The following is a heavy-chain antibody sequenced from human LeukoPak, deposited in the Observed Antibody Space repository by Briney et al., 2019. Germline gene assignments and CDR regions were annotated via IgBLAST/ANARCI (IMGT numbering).Heavy chain of an antibody. J-gene: IGHJ4*02. CDR1: GFSFSSYT. D-gene: IGHD6-13*01. CDR2: ISGSGGGT. CDR3: AKGTGYSTH. V-gene: IGHV3-23*01. Sequence: PGGSLRLSCAASGFSFSSYTMSWVRQAPGQGLGWVSAISGSGGGTNYSDSVKGRFTISRDNSRNPLYLQMNNMRAEVTAVYYCAKGTGYSTHWGQGPVVSVLS.